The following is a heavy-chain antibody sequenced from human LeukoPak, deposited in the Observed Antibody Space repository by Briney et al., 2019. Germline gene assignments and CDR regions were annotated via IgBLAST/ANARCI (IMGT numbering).Heavy chain of an antibody. V-gene: IGHV5-51*01. CDR3: AMRYCNGGHCYAGGRFDP. J-gene: IGHJ5*02. CDR2: IYPGDSDT. D-gene: IGHD2-15*01. Sequence: GESLKISCKGSGYSFTSYWIAWVRQMPGKGLEWMGIIYPGDSDTRYSPSFQGQVTISADKSITTAYLQWSSLKASDTAMYYCAMRYCNGGHCYAGGRFDPWGQGTLVTVSS. CDR1: GYSFTSYW.